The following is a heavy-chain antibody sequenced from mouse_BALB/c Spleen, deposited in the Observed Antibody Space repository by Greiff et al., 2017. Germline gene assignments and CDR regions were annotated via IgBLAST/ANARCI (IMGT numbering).Heavy chain of an antibody. D-gene: IGHD2-3*01. CDR2: ISSGGST. V-gene: IGHV5-6-5*01. CDR3: ARGDDGLDY. Sequence: EVQVVESGGGLVKPGGSLKLSCAASGFTFSSYAMSWVRQTPEKRLEWVASISSGGSTYYPDSVKGRFTISRDNARNILYLQMSSLRSEDTAMYYCARGDDGLDYWGQGTTLTVSS. CDR1: GFTFSSYA. J-gene: IGHJ2*01.